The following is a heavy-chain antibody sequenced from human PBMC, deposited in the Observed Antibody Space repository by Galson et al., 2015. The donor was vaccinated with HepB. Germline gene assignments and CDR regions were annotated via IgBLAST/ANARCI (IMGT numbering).Heavy chain of an antibody. CDR3: ARDGCGGDCYAMWGNFQH. CDR1: GGTFSSYA. J-gene: IGHJ1*01. V-gene: IGHV1-69*13. D-gene: IGHD2-21*01. CDR2: IIPIFDTA. Sequence: SVKVSCKASGGTFSSYAISWVRQAPGQGLEWMGGIIPIFDTANYAQKFQGRVTITADESTSTAYMELSSLRSEDTAAYYCARDGCGGDCYAMWGNFQHWGQGTLVTVSS.